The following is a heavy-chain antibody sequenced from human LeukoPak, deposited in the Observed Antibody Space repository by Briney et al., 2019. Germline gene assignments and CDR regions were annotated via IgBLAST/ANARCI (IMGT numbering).Heavy chain of an antibody. Sequence: SETLSLTCTVSGGSFSSRDDYWGWIRQPPGKGLQWIGVIYYGGGTYYHPSLKSRVTISMDTSKSQVSLRLTSLTAADTAVYYCAGGVGATTYFWGQGTLVTVSS. D-gene: IGHD1-26*01. CDR2: IYYGGGT. CDR1: GGSFSSRDDY. CDR3: AGGVGATTYF. J-gene: IGHJ4*02. V-gene: IGHV4-39*07.